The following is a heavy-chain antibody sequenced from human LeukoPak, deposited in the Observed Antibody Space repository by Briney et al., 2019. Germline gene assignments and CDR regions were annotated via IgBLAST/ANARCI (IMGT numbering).Heavy chain of an antibody. V-gene: IGHV4-34*01. D-gene: IGHD3-3*01. Sequence: SETLSLTCAVYGGSFSGYYWSWIRQPPGKGLEWIGEINHSGSTNYNPSLKSRVTILVDTSNNRFSLKLSSVTAADTAVYYCARASRYDFWSDYYSPDYWGQGTLVTVSS. CDR1: GGSFSGYY. CDR2: INHSGST. J-gene: IGHJ4*02. CDR3: ARASRYDFWSDYYSPDY.